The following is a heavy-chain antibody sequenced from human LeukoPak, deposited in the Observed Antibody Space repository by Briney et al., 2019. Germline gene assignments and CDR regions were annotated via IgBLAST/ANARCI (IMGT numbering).Heavy chain of an antibody. CDR2: IYYTGSS. D-gene: IGHD2-8*01. V-gene: IGHV4-39*07. CDR1: GGSISSSDYY. J-gene: IGHJ5*02. CDR3: ARENYCTNGVCWAFDP. Sequence: SETLSLTCTVSGGSISSSDYYWGWIRQPPGKGLERIGNIYYTGSSSYNSSLKSRVTISVDTSKNQFSLQLSSVTAADTAVYYCARENYCTNGVCWAFDPWGQGTLVTVSS.